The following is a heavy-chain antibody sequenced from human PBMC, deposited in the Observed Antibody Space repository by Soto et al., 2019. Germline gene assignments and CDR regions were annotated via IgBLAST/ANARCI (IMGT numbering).Heavy chain of an antibody. CDR3: ARDRGGKIVGATDFDY. CDR2: ISAYNGNT. V-gene: IGHV1-18*01. J-gene: IGHJ4*02. CDR1: GYTFTSYG. D-gene: IGHD1-26*01. Sequence: QVQLVQSGAEVKKPGASVKVSCKASGYTFTSYGISWVRQAPGQGLEWMGWISAYNGNTNYAQKLQGRVTMTTDTSTSTAYRELRSLRSDDTAVYYCARDRGGKIVGATDFDYWGQGTLVTVSS.